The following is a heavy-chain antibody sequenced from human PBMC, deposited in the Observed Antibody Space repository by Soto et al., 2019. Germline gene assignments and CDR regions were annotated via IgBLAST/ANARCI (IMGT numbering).Heavy chain of an antibody. CDR1: GFTFSSYG. CDR3: AKDDYGLSY. V-gene: IGHV3-30*18. D-gene: IGHD4-17*01. J-gene: IGHJ4*02. CDR2: ISDDENKK. Sequence: QVQLVESGGGVVQPGRSLRLSCAASGFTFSSYGMHWVRQAPGKGLEWVAVISDDENKKYYADSMKGRFTISRDNSKNTLYLQMNSLRAEDTAVYYCAKDDYGLSYWGQGTLVTVSS.